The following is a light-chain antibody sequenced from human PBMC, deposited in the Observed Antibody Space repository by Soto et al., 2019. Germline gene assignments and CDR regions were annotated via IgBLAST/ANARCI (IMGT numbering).Light chain of an antibody. V-gene: IGKV3-15*01. Sequence: IVMTQSPAILSVSPGERATLSCRASQSVNNKLAWYLQKPGQAPRLLIYDTSFRATGISARFSGSGSGTEFTLTISSLQSEDFADYYCQQYKDWPMYTFGQGTKLEIK. CDR2: DTS. CDR1: QSVNNK. CDR3: QQYKDWPMYT. J-gene: IGKJ2*01.